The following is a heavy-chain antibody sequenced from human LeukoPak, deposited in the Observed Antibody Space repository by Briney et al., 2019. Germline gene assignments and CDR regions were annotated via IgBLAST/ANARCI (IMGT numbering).Heavy chain of an antibody. V-gene: IGHV3-13*01. CDR1: GFTFSSYD. CDR3: ARATAGLDY. J-gene: IGHJ4*02. Sequence: GGSLRLSCAASGFTFSSYDMHWVRQTTGKGLEWVSGIGTAGATYYPGSVKGRFTISRENAKNSLYLQMNNLRAGDTAVYYCARATAGLDYWGQGTLVTVSS. CDR2: IGTAGAT.